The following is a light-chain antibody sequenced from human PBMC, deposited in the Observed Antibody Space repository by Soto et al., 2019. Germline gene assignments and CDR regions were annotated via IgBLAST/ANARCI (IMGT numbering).Light chain of an antibody. Sequence: QSVLTQPASVSGSPGQSITISCTGTSSDVGAYNLVSWYQQHPGRAPKLFIFDVSDRTSGVSDRFSGSKSGNTASLTISGLQAEDEASYYCSSYTRTSPLVFGGGTKLTVL. CDR1: SSDVGAYNL. V-gene: IGLV2-14*02. J-gene: IGLJ3*02. CDR3: SSYTRTSPLV. CDR2: DVS.